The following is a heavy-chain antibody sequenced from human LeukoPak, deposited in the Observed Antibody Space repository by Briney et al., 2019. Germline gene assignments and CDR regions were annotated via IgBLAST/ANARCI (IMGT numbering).Heavy chain of an antibody. CDR2: ISAYNGNT. J-gene: IGHJ3*02. CDR1: GYTFTSYG. D-gene: IGHD3-22*01. V-gene: IGHV1-18*01. CDR3: ARVGVYYCDSSGYYAFDI. Sequence: GASVKVSCKASGYTFTSYGISWVRQAPGQGLEWMGWISAYNGNTNYAQKLQGRVTMTTDTSTSTAYMELRSLRSDDTAVYYCARVGVYYCDSSGYYAFDIWGQGTMVTVSS.